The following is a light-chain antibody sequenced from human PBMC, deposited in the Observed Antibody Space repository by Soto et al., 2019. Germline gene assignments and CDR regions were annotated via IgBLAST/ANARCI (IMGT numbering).Light chain of an antibody. J-gene: IGLJ1*01. CDR3: SSYTSSNTLV. CDR1: SSNIGGNS. V-gene: IGLV2-14*01. Sequence: QSVLTQPPSVSAAPGQKVTISCSGSSSNIGGNSVSWYQQLPGTAPKLMIYEVTNRPSGVSNRFSGSKSGSTASLTISGLQAEDEADYYCSSYTSSNTLVFGTGTKVTVL. CDR2: EVT.